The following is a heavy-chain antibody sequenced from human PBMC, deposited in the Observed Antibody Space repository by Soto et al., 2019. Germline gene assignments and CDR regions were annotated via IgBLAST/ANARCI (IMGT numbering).Heavy chain of an antibody. J-gene: IGHJ4*02. CDR1: GGSISSDDYY. CDR3: ARDRSNSPDYFDY. CDR2: IYYSGTT. D-gene: IGHD6-6*01. V-gene: IGHV4-30-4*01. Sequence: QVQLQESGPGLVKPSQTLSLTCTVSGGSISSDDYYWSWIRQPPGKGLEWIGYIYYSGTTSYNPSLKSRLTISLDTSKIQFSLKLSSVSAADTAVYYCARDRSNSPDYFDYWGQGTLVTVSS.